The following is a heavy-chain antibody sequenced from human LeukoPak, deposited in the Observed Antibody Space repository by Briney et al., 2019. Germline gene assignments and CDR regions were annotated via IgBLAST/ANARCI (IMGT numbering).Heavy chain of an antibody. CDR1: GGSISSGGYY. CDR3: ASGMTTVTSPFDY. J-gene: IGHJ4*02. D-gene: IGHD4-17*01. CDR2: IYYSGNT. V-gene: IGHV4-31*03. Sequence: PSETLSLTCTVSGGSISSGGYYWSWSRQHPGKGLEWIGYIYYSGNTYYNPSLKSRVTISVDTSKNQFSLKLSSVTAADTAVYYCASGMTTVTSPFDYWGQGTLVTVSS.